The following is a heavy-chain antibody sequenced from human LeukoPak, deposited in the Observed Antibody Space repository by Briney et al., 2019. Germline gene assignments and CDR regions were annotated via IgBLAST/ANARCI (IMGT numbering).Heavy chain of an antibody. V-gene: IGHV3-48*03. CDR3: ARVQKEYYDYVWGSYRPTPYFDY. CDR1: GFTFSSYE. D-gene: IGHD3-16*02. CDR2: ISSSGSTI. J-gene: IGHJ4*02. Sequence: PGGSLRLSCAASGFTFSSYEMNWVRQAPGKGLEWVSYISSSGSTIYYADSVKGRFTISRDNAKNSLYLQMNSLRAEDTAVYYCARVQKEYYDYVWGSYRPTPYFDYWGQGTLVTVSS.